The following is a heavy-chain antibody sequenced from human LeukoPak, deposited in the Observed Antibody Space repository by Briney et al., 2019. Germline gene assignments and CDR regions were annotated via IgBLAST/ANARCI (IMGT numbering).Heavy chain of an antibody. CDR3: ARLSDSDSRGYYWGFEY. CDR2: INHSGGT. Sequence: SETLSLTCAVYGGSFSGYYWSWIRQPPGKGLEWIGEINHSGGTNYNPSLKSRVTISVDTSKNQFSLKLSSVTAADTAVYYCARLSDSDSRGYYWGFEYWGQGTLVTVSS. V-gene: IGHV4-34*01. J-gene: IGHJ4*02. D-gene: IGHD3-22*01. CDR1: GGSFSGYY.